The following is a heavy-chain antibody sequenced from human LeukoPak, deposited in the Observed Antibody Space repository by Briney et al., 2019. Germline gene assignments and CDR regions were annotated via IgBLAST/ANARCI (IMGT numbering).Heavy chain of an antibody. CDR3: ARRREGYSYAPRRHGYMDV. V-gene: IGHV4-38-2*02. Sequence: PSETLSLTCSVSGYSISSGYYWGWIRQPPGKGLEWIGIIYHSGSTYYNPSLKSRATLSVDTSKNQFSLKLSSVTAADTAVYYCARRREGYSYAPRRHGYMDVWGKGTTVTISS. D-gene: IGHD5-18*01. CDR1: GYSISSGYY. J-gene: IGHJ6*03. CDR2: IYHSGST.